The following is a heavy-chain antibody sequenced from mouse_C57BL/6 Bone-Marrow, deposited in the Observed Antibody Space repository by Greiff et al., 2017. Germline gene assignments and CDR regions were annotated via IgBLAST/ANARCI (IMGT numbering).Heavy chain of an antibody. CDR2: ISYDGSN. D-gene: IGHD2-2*01. CDR3: ARERDYGYGWFAY. V-gene: IGHV3-6*01. J-gene: IGHJ3*01. CDR1: GYSITSGYF. Sequence: EVHLVESGPGLVKPSQSLSLSCSVTGYSITSGYFRNLIRQFPGNKLEWMGYISYDGSNNYNPSLKNRISITPDTSKDQFFLKLNSVTTEDTATYYCARERDYGYGWFAYWGQGTLVTVSA.